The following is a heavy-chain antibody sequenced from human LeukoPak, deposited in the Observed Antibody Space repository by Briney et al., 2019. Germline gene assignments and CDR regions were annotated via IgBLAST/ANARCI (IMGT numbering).Heavy chain of an antibody. CDR3: VRGHNSFDY. J-gene: IGHJ4*02. D-gene: IGHD1-1*01. V-gene: IGHV3-72*01. Sequence: GGSLRLSCAVSGFIFSDHYMDWVRQAPGKGLEWAARSRIKADGYITQYAASVQDRFTISRDESKDSLYLQMNSLKTEDTAVYYCVRGHNSFDYWGQGALVTVFS. CDR1: GFIFSDHY. CDR2: SRIKADGYIT.